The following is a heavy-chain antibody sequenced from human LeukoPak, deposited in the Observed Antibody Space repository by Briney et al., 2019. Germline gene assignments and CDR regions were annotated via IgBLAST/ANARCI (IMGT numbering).Heavy chain of an antibody. V-gene: IGHV3-74*01. CDR2: SKSDGSST. J-gene: IGHJ5*02. CDR3: ARSDWFDP. Sequence: GGSLRLSCAASGFTFSGHWMHWVRQVPGKGLVWVSRSKSDGSSTSYADSVKGRFTISRDNAKNTLYLQMNSLRVEDTAVYYCARSDWFDPWGQGTLAIVSS. CDR1: GFTFSGHW.